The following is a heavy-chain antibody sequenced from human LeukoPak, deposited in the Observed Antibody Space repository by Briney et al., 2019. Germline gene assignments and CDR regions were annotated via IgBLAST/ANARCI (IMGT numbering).Heavy chain of an antibody. CDR2: ISSGSSYI. V-gene: IGHV3-21*01. CDR3: ARSGTHTYYFYYMDA. CDR1: GFTFSSYR. D-gene: IGHD1-26*01. Sequence: GSLRLSCAASGFTFSSYRMNWVRQAPGKGLEWVSSISSGSSYIYYADSVKGRFTISRDNAKNSLYLQMNSLRAEDSAIYYCARSGTHTYYFYYMDAWGKGTTVTVSS. J-gene: IGHJ6*03.